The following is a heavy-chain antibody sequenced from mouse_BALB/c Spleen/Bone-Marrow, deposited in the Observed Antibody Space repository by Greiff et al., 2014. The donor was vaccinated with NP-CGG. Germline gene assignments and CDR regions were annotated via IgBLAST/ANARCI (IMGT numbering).Heavy chain of an antibody. V-gene: IGHV5-17*02. CDR2: ISSGSSTI. D-gene: IGHD1-1*01. J-gene: IGHJ2*01. Sequence: EVKLMESGGGLVQPGGSPKLSCAASGFTFSSFAMHWVRQAPEKGLEWVAYISSGSSTIYYADTVMGRFTISRDNPKNTLFLQMTSLRSEDTAMYYCARSGSSSGYFDYWGQGTTLTVSS. CDR1: GFTFSSFA. CDR3: ARSGSSSGYFDY.